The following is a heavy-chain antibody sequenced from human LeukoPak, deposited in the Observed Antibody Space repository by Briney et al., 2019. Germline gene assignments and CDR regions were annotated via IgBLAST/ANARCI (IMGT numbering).Heavy chain of an antibody. CDR2: IRSSYT. CDR1: GFTFNDYY. D-gene: IGHD6-13*01. V-gene: IGHV3-11*03. J-gene: IGHJ4*02. CDR3: ARLHSSTLDY. Sequence: KPGGSLRLSCAASGFTFNDYYMSWIRQAPGKGLEWVSYIRSSYTNYADSVKGRFTISRDIAKNSLYLQMNSLRAEDTAVYYCARLHSSTLDYWGQGTLVTVSS.